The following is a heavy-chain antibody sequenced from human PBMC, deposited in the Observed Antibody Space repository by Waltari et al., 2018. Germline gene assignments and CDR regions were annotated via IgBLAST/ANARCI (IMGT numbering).Heavy chain of an antibody. D-gene: IGHD1-1*01. Sequence: QVQLKQWGAGLLKPSETLSLTCAVYGGSFSGYYWSWILQPPGKGLEWIGEINHSGSTNYNPSLKSRVTISVDTSKNQFSLKLSSVTAADTAVYYCASGSTGLGYYYYGMDVWGQGTTVTVSS. CDR1: GGSFSGYY. CDR2: INHSGST. J-gene: IGHJ6*02. V-gene: IGHV4-34*01. CDR3: ASGSTGLGYYYYGMDV.